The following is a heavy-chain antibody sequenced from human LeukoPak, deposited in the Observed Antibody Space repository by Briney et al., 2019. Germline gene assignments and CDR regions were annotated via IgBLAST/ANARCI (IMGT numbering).Heavy chain of an antibody. Sequence: GGSLRLSCAASGFTFSSYSMNWVRQAPGKGLEWVSSISSNSVNTNYADSVKGRFTISRDDSKNTLYLLMNSLRDEDTAVYYCAKCRAGRYQKGSDYWGQGTLVTVSS. CDR2: ISSNSVNT. J-gene: IGHJ4*02. CDR1: GFTFSSYS. V-gene: IGHV3-23*01. D-gene: IGHD1-26*01. CDR3: AKCRAGRYQKGSDY.